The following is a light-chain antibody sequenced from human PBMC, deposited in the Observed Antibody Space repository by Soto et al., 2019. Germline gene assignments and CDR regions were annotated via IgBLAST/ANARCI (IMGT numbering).Light chain of an antibody. CDR1: QSVGRNY. CDR3: HQYAVSPLT. J-gene: IGKJ4*01. Sequence: EIVLTQSPGTLSLSPGESATLSCRASQSVGRNYLAWFQHKPDQAPRLLIYDASNRATGVPDRFSGSGSGTDFTLSVTRLEPEDFAVYYCHQYAVSPLTFGGGTKVDIK. CDR2: DAS. V-gene: IGKV3-20*01.